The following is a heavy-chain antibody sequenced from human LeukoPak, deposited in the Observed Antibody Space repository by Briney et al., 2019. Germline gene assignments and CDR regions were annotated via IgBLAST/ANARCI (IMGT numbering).Heavy chain of an antibody. CDR1: GGSISTSSYY. V-gene: IGHV4-61*02. Sequence: SSETLSLTCTVSGGSISTSSYYWSWIRQPAGKGLEWIGRIYTSGSTNYNPSLKSRVTMSVDTFKNQFSLKLSSVTAADTAVYYCARAQSQTADILTGYYTWALVGPFDPWGQGTLVTVSS. J-gene: IGHJ5*02. D-gene: IGHD3-9*01. CDR2: IYTSGST. CDR3: ARAQSQTADILTGYYTWALVGPFDP.